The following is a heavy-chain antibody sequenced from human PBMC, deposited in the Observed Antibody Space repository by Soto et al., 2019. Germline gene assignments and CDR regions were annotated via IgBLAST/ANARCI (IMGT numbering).Heavy chain of an antibody. Sequence: QLHLVQSGAEVKKPGSSVKVSCKASGGTFSSYTINWVRQAPGQGLEWLGGIIPMFGTLYYAQKFQGRLTIAADSSTRTAYMDMSTLRSDDTAVYCCARRVASSADAFDIWGQGTMVTVSS. CDR3: ARRVASSADAFDI. D-gene: IGHD6-6*01. CDR2: IIPMFGTL. J-gene: IGHJ3*02. V-gene: IGHV1-69*06. CDR1: GGTFSSYT.